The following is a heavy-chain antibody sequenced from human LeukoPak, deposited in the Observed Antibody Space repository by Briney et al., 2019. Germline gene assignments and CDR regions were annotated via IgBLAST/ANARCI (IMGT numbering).Heavy chain of an antibody. CDR3: ARGKGGDLVRGAPLDY. Sequence: SGGSLRLSCAASGFSFGDHGMNWVRQPPGKGLEWISGINGNSGSAGYGDSVTGRFSISRDKAKNSLYLQMDNLRSEDTSFYFCARGKGGDLVRGAPLDYWGQGTLVIVSS. CDR2: INGNSGSA. V-gene: IGHV3-20*04. D-gene: IGHD3-10*01. J-gene: IGHJ4*02. CDR1: GFSFGDHG.